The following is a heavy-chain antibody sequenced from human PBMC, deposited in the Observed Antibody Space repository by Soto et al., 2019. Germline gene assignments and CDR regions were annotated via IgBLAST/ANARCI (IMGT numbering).Heavy chain of an antibody. V-gene: IGHV1-69*13. CDR3: GHSSPGSHYYYGMDV. CDR1: GGTFSSYA. J-gene: IGHJ6*02. Sequence: ASVKVSCKASGGTFSSYAISWVRQAPGQGLEWMGGIIPIFGTANYAQKFQGRVTITADESTSTAYMELSSLRSEDTAVYYCGHSSPGSHYYYGMDVWGQGTTVTVSS. D-gene: IGHD6-13*01. CDR2: IIPIFGTA.